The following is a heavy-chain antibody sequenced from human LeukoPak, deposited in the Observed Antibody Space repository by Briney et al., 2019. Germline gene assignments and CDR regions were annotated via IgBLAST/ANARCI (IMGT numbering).Heavy chain of an antibody. CDR2: INPNSGGT. CDR1: GYTFTGYY. CDR3: ARSSIVVVNWFDP. D-gene: IGHD2-21*01. Sequence: ASVKVSCKSSGYTFTGYYMHWVRQAPGQGLEWMGWINPNSGGTNYEQKFQGRVTMTRDTSISTAYMELSRLRSDDTAVYYCARSSIVVVNWFDPWGQGTLVTVSS. V-gene: IGHV1-2*02. J-gene: IGHJ5*02.